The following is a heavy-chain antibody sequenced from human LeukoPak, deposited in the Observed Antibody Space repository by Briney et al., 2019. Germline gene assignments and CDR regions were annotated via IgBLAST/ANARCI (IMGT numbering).Heavy chain of an antibody. J-gene: IGHJ4*02. V-gene: IGHV4-59*01. CDR3: ARGGYYDSSGYPY. CDR2: IYYSGST. CDR1: GGSISSYY. Sequence: SETLSLTCTVSGGSISSYYWSWIRQPPGKGLEWIGYIYYSGSTNYNPSLKSRVTISVDTSKNQFSLKLSSVTAADTAVYYCARGGYYDSSGYPYWGQGTLVAVSS. D-gene: IGHD3-22*01.